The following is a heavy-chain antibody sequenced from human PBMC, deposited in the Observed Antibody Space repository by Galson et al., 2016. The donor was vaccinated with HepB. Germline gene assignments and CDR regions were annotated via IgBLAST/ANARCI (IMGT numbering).Heavy chain of an antibody. CDR3: AKGRSAIAAAGLNY. D-gene: IGHD6-13*01. V-gene: IGHV3-23*01. J-gene: IGHJ4*02. Sequence: SLRLSCAASGFTFGDYYMTWIRQAPGKGLEWVSVVSGSGDNTYYADSVKGRLTISRDNSNNTLFLQMNSLRVEDTAVYYCAKGRSAIAAAGLNYWGQGTLVTVSS. CDR2: VSGSGDNT. CDR1: GFTFGDYY.